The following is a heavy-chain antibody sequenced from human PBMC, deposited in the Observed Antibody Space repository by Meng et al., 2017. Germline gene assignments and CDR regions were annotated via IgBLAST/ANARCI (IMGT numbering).Heavy chain of an antibody. CDR3: ARDLTHDYGDYLQ. J-gene: IGHJ4*02. V-gene: IGHV3-48*03. CDR1: GFTFSSYE. Sequence: LSLTCAASGFTFSSYEMNWVRQAPGKGLEWVSYISSSGSTIYYADSVKGRFTISRDNAKNSLYLQMNSLRAEDTAVYYCARDLTHDYGDYLQWGQGTLVTGAS. D-gene: IGHD4-17*01. CDR2: ISSSGSTI.